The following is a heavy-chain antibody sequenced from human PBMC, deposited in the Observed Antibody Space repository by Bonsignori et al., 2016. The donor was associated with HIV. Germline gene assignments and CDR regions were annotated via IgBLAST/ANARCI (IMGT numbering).Heavy chain of an antibody. J-gene: IGHJ4*02. CDR3: VRDSTNFDS. Sequence: VRQAPGKGLEWVASMRSSGRNEDYGESVKGRFTISRDNAKNSLFLQMHSLRAEDTAVYFCVRDSTNFDSWGQGTLVTVSS. CDR2: MRSSGRNE. D-gene: IGHD2/OR15-2a*01. V-gene: IGHV3-21*01.